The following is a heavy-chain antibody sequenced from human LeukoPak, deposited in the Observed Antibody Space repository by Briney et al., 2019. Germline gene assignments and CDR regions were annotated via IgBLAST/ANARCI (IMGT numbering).Heavy chain of an antibody. V-gene: IGHV1-2*02. Sequence: ASVKVSCKASGYTFTGYYMHWVRQAPGQGLEWMGWINPNIGGTNYAQKFQGRVTLTRDTSISTAYMELSRLRSDDTAVYYCARDGGEKKIVVRRRDYFDYWGQGTLVTVSS. CDR3: ARDGGEKKIVVRRRDYFDY. D-gene: IGHD3-22*01. J-gene: IGHJ4*02. CDR1: GYTFTGYY. CDR2: INPNIGGT.